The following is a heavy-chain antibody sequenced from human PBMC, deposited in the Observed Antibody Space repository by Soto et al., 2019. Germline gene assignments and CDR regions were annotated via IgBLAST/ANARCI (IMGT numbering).Heavy chain of an antibody. Sequence: QVQLVQSETTQEKPGASVKVSCEAFGYSFDSYAYSWVRQAPGQGLEWMGRIGSGDTKYAQKLQGRVTMTTDTSTNTAYMELRSLRSDDTAVYYCARENDPYGFDLWGQGTMVTVSS. CDR3: ARENDPYGFDL. J-gene: IGHJ3*01. CDR2: IGSGDT. V-gene: IGHV1-18*01. CDR1: GYSFDSYA.